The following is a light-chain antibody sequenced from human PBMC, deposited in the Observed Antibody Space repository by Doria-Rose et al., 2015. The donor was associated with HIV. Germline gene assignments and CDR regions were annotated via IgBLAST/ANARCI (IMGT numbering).Light chain of an antibody. V-gene: IGLV2-14*03. J-gene: IGLJ3*02. CDR3: SSYTTSSTLV. CDR2: DVS. Sequence: PNRMIYDVSNRPSGVSNRFSGSKSGNTASLTISGLQAEDEADYYCSSYTTSSTLVLGGGTKLTVL.